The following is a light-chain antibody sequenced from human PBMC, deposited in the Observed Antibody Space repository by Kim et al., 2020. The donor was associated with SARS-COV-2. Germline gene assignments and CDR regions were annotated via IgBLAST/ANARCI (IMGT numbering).Light chain of an antibody. J-gene: IGKJ1*01. CDR3: QQYNIYSWT. Sequence: SASVGDRVTITCRASQSISSWLAWYQQKPGKAPKVLIYDASTLESDVPSRFSGSGSGTEFTLTISSLQPDDFATYYCQQYNIYSWTFGQGTKV. V-gene: IGKV1-5*01. CDR2: DAS. CDR1: QSISSW.